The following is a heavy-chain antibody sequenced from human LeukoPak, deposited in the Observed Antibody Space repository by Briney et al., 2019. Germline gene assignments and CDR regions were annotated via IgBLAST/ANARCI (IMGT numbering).Heavy chain of an antibody. CDR1: GFTVSSNY. Sequence: GGSLRLSCAASGFTVSSNYMSWVRQAPGKGLEWVSVIYSGGSTYYADSVKGRFTISRDNSKNMVFVQMNSVRLDDTAVYYCARNYYDTDSDRPHAFDIWGQGTMVVVSS. CDR3: ARNYYDTDSDRPHAFDI. CDR2: IYSGGST. J-gene: IGHJ3*02. D-gene: IGHD3-22*01. V-gene: IGHV3-53*01.